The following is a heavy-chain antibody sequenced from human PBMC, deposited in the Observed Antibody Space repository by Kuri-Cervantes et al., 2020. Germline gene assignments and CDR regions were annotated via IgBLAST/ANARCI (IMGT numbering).Heavy chain of an antibody. CDR1: GFTFSNSW. V-gene: IGHV3-7*01. D-gene: IGHD2-2*01. Sequence: GSLRLSCAASGFTFSNSWMSWVRQAPGKGLEWVANIKQDGSEKYYLDSVKGRFTISRDNSKNTLYLQMNSLRAEDTAVYYCAKEGCSSTSCYGEYYYGMDVWGQGTTVTVSS. CDR2: IKQDGSEK. J-gene: IGHJ6*02. CDR3: AKEGCSSTSCYGEYYYGMDV.